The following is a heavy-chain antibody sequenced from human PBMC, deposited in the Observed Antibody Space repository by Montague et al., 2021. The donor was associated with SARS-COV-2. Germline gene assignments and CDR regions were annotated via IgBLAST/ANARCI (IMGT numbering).Heavy chain of an antibody. V-gene: IGHV4-59*11. CDR1: GDSISSHY. CDR3: ARATSVRGAVSWFDP. J-gene: IGHJ5*02. Sequence: SETLSLTCTVSGDSISSHYWSWIRQPPGKGLEWIGYINYSGGTNXNPSLKSRVIVSVDTSKNQFSLKVTSVTAADTAVYYCARATSVRGAVSWFDPWGQGTLVTVSS. D-gene: IGHD3-10*01. CDR2: INYSGGT.